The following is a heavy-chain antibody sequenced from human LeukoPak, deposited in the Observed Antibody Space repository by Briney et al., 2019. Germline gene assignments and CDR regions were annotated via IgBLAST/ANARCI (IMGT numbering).Heavy chain of an antibody. D-gene: IGHD4-23*01. CDR2: INPNSGGT. CDR1: GWTLTGYY. Sequence: SVNVSRTASGWTLTGYYMHWVRQAPGQEREGMGWINPNSGGTNYAQKFQGRVTMTRDTSISTAYMELSRLRSDDTAVYYCARDYGGNSVPEFDYWGQGTLVTVSS. CDR3: ARDYGGNSVPEFDY. J-gene: IGHJ4*02. V-gene: IGHV1-2*02.